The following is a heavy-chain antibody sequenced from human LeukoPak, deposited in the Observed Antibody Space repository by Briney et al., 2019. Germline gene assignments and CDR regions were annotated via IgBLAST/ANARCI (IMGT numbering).Heavy chain of an antibody. J-gene: IGHJ4*02. D-gene: IGHD2-21*02. Sequence: GGSLRLSXAASGFTFXXXXXXXVRQAPGKXLEWVSLISGDGGSTYXXDSVKGRFTISRXNSKNSLYLQMNSLRTEDTALYYCAKDMGGDVPDYWGQGTLVTVSS. CDR1: GFTFXXXX. CDR2: ISGDGGST. CDR3: AKDMGGDVPDY. V-gene: IGHV3-43*02.